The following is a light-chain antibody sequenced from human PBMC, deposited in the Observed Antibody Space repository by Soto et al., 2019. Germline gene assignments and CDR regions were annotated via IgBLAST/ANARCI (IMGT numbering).Light chain of an antibody. J-gene: IGLJ2*01. V-gene: IGLV2-14*01. CDR3: SSYTSTNTLGV. CDR2: DVS. CDR1: SSDIGGYSY. Sequence: QSALTQPASVSGSPGQSITISCTGSSSDIGGYSYVSWYQQHPDKAPKLIIFDVSYRPSGVSNRFSGSKSGNTASLTISGLQAEDEADYYCSSYTSTNTLGVFGGGTKLTVL.